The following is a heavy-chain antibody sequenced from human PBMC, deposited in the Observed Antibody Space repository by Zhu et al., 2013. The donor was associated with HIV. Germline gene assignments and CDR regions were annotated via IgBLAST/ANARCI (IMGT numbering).Heavy chain of an antibody. J-gene: IGHJ4*02. CDR1: GYTFTSYG. V-gene: IGHV1-18*01. CDR2: ISAYNGNT. CDR3: ARDRAAVGWGSGSYKLGNDFDY. Sequence: QVQLVQSGAEVKKPGASVKVSCKASGYTFTSYGISWVRQAPGQGLEWMGWISAYNGNTNYAQKLQGRVTMTTDTSTSTAYMELRSLRSDDTAVYYCARDRAAVGWGSGSYKLGNDFDYWGQGTLVTVSS. D-gene: IGHD3-10*01.